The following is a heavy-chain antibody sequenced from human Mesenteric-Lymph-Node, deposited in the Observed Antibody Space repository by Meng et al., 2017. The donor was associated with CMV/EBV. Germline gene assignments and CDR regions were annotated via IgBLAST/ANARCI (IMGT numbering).Heavy chain of an antibody. CDR3: ARGLQLLHTFDY. V-gene: IGHV4-30-4*08. D-gene: IGHD2-2*01. J-gene: IGHJ4*02. Sequence: SETLSLTCTVSGGSINNDDYYWSWIRQPPGKGLDWIGYIFHSGSTYYNPSLKSRVTVSVDTPKNQLSLRLTSVTAADTAVYYCARGLQLLHTFDYWGQGTLVTVSS. CDR1: GGSINNDDYY. CDR2: IFHSGST.